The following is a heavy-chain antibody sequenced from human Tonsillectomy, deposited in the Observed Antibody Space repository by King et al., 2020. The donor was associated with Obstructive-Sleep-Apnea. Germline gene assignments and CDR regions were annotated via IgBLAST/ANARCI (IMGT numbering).Heavy chain of an antibody. CDR2: ISSSSSYI. J-gene: IGHJ3*02. CDR1: GFTFSSYS. Sequence: VQLVESGGGLVKPGGSLRLSCAASGFTFSSYSMNWVRQAPGKGLEWVSSISSSSSYIYYADSVKGRFTISRDNARNSLYLQLNSLRAEDTAVYYCAGEEAYGFLTGYEDAFDIWGQGTMVTVSS. D-gene: IGHD3-9*01. V-gene: IGHV3-21*01. CDR3: AGEEAYGFLTGYEDAFDI.